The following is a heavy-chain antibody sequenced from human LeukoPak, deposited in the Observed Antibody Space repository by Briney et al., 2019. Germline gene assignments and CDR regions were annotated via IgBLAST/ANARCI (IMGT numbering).Heavy chain of an antibody. J-gene: IGHJ4*02. V-gene: IGHV3-23*01. Sequence: GGSLRLSCAASGFTLSSYAIHWVRQAPGKGLEWVSAISGSGGSTYYADSVKGRFTISRDNSKNTLYLQMNSLRAEDTAVYYCAKTIQSPDYGDYLQFWGQGTLVTVSS. CDR1: GFTLSSYA. CDR2: ISGSGGST. D-gene: IGHD4-17*01. CDR3: AKTIQSPDYGDYLQF.